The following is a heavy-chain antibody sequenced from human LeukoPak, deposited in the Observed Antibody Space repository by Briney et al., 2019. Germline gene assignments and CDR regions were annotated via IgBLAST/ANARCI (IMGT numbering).Heavy chain of an antibody. V-gene: IGHV3-53*04. CDR1: GFTFSSYG. CDR2: IYSGGNT. Sequence: PGGSLRLSCAASGFTFSSYGMHWVRQAPGKGLEWVSIIYSGGNTYYADSVKGRFTISRHNSENTLYLQMNSLRAEDTALYYCARGLIEMATIYFDYWGQGTLVTVSS. J-gene: IGHJ4*02. D-gene: IGHD5-24*01. CDR3: ARGLIEMATIYFDY.